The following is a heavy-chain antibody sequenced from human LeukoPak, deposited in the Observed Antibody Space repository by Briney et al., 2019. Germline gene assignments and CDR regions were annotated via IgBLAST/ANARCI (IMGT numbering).Heavy chain of an antibody. V-gene: IGHV3-21*01. Sequence: GGSLRLSCAASGFTFSSYAMSWVRQAPGKGLEWVSSISSSSSYIYYADSVKGRFTISRDNAKNSLYLQMNSLRAEDTAVYYCARAATVVTMGYWGQGTLVTVSS. CDR1: GFTFSSYA. CDR2: ISSSSSYI. J-gene: IGHJ4*02. CDR3: ARAATVVTMGY. D-gene: IGHD4-23*01.